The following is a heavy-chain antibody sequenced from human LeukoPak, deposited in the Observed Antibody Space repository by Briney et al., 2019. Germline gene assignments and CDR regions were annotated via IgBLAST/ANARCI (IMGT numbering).Heavy chain of an antibody. J-gene: IGHJ4*02. CDR2: IYYSGST. V-gene: IGHV4-30-4*01. D-gene: IGHD3-3*01. Sequence: SQTLSLTCTVSGGSISSGDYYWSWIRQPPGKGLEWIGYIYYSGSTYYNPSLKSRVTISVDTSKNQFSLKLSSVTAADTAVYYCARAYDSRGRFDYWGQGTLVTVSS. CDR3: ARAYDSRGRFDY. CDR1: GGSISSGDYY.